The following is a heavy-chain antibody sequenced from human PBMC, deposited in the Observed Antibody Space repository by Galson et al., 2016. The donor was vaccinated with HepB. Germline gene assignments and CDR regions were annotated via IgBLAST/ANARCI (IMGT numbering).Heavy chain of an antibody. D-gene: IGHD3-10*01. V-gene: IGHV3-30*04. J-gene: IGHJ4*02. Sequence: SLRLSCAVSGFSFSTLPMHWVRQAPGKGLDWVAFISPNGRKTFYAGSVRGRFTVSRDNSANTLFLQMNSLTTDDPAVYYSTTEGPSAIRFEDWGQGTLVTVSS. CDR2: ISPNGRKT. CDR1: GFSFSTLP. CDR3: TTEGPSAIRFED.